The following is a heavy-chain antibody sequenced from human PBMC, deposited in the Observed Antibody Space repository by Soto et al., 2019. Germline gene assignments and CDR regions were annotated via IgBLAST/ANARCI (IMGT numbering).Heavy chain of an antibody. J-gene: IGHJ4*02. Sequence: EVQLLESGGGLVQPGGYLRLSCAASGFTFSSYAMSWVRQAPGKGLEWVSAISGSGGTTYTYYADSVKGRFTISRDNSQNTRYLHMNSLRAEDTAVYYCAKGRDYGGNYRDYWGQGTLVTVSS. CDR3: AKGRDYGGNYRDY. V-gene: IGHV3-23*01. CDR1: GFTFSSYA. CDR2: ISGSGGTTYT. D-gene: IGHD4-17*01.